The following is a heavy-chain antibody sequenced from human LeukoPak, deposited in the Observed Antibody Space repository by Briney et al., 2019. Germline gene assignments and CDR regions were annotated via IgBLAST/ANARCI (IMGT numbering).Heavy chain of an antibody. CDR3: ARSRSPYYDILTGLYYFDY. J-gene: IGHJ4*02. Sequence: GASVKVSCKASGRTFSSYAISWVRQAPGQGLEWMGGIIPIFGTANYAQKFQGRVTITTDESTSTAYMELSSLRSEDTAVYYCARSRSPYYDILTGLYYFDYWGQGTLVTVSS. CDR2: IIPIFGTA. V-gene: IGHV1-69*05. CDR1: GRTFSSYA. D-gene: IGHD3-9*01.